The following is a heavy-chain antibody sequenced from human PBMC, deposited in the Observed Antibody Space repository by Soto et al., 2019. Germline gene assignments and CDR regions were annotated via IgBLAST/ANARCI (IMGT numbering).Heavy chain of an antibody. CDR2: IWYDGSNK. CDR3: ARDRRVWCSGGSGDPRFDP. J-gene: IGHJ5*02. CDR1: GFTFSSYG. D-gene: IGHD2-15*01. V-gene: IGHV3-33*01. Sequence: QVQLVESGGGVVQPGRSLRLSCAASGFTFSSYGMHWVRPAPGKGLEWVAVIWYDGSNKYYADSVKGRFTISRDNSKNTLYLQMTSLRAEDTAVYYCARDRRVWCSGGSGDPRFDPWGQGTLVTVSS.